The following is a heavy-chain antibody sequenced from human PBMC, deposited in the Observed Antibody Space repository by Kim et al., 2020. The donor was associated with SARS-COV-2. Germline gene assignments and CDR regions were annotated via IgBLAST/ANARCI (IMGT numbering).Heavy chain of an antibody. D-gene: IGHD3-22*01. Sequence: RVTISVDTSKNQFSLKLSSVTAADTAVYYCARTYSSGYYRYYYYYGMDVWGQGTTVTVSS. V-gene: IGHV4-34*01. CDR3: ARTYSSGYYRYYYYYGMDV. J-gene: IGHJ6*02.